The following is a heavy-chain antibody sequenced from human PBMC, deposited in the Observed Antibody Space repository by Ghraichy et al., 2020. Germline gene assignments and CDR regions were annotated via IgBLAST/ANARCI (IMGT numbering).Heavy chain of an antibody. CDR1: GFKFEDYV. J-gene: IGHJ6*02. CDR3: AKDLTIFAGAMDV. CDR2: ISWNSGST. D-gene: IGHD3-3*01. V-gene: IGHV3-9*01. Sequence: SLRLSCAASGFKFEDYVMHWVRQAPGKGLEWVSGISWNSGSTGYADSVKGRFTISRDNAKNSLFLQMNSLRSEDTALYYCAKDLTIFAGAMDVWGQGTPVTVSS.